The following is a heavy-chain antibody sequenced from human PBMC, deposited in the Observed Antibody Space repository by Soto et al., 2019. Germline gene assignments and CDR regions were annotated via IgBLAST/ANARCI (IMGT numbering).Heavy chain of an antibody. D-gene: IGHD3-3*01. CDR3: ARESERYDYDFWSRPYGMDV. V-gene: IGHV3-7*03. CDR1: GFTFSSYW. CDR2: IKQDGSEK. Sequence: PGGSLRLSCAASGFTFSSYWMSWVRQAPGKGLEWVANIKQDGSEKYYVDSVKGRFTISRDGAKNSLYLQMNSLRAEDTAVYYCARESERYDYDFWSRPYGMDVWGQGTTVTVSS. J-gene: IGHJ6*02.